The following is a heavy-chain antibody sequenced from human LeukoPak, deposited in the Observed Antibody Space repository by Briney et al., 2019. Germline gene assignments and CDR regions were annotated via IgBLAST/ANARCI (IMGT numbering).Heavy chain of an antibody. CDR3: ARGRVQAHWSGKYYYYYYMDV. Sequence: GGSLSLSCVASGFTLSNYWMHWVRQVPGKGLVWVSRINGGGSSTNYADSEKGRFTISRDNANNSLYLQMNSLRAEDTAVYYCARGRVQAHWSGKYYYYYYMDVWGKGTTVTVSS. CDR1: GFTLSNYW. D-gene: IGHD3-3*01. V-gene: IGHV3-74*01. J-gene: IGHJ6*03. CDR2: INGGGSST.